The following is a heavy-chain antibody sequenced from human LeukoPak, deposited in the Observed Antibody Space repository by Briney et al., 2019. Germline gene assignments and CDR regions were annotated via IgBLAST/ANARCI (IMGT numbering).Heavy chain of an antibody. CDR1: GYTFISYQ. CDR2: INPTGGST. J-gene: IGHJ4*02. Sequence: ASVKVSCKASGYTFISYQMHWVRQAPGQGLEWMGIINPTGGSTSHAQKFQGRVTMTRDTSTSTVYMELSSLRSEDTAVYYCARKGSSSCFDYWGQGTLVTVSS. V-gene: IGHV1-46*01. CDR3: ARKGSSSCFDY. D-gene: IGHD6-6*01.